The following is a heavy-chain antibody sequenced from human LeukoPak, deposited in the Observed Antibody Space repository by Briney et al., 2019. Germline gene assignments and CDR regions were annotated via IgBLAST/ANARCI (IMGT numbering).Heavy chain of an antibody. CDR1: GFTFSRHW. CDR3: ARDFEEYYYDSSGYIGY. V-gene: IGHV3-7*01. J-gene: IGHJ4*02. CDR2: IKQDGSEK. Sequence: GGSLRLXCAASGFTFSRHWMTWVRQAPGKALEWVANIKQDGSEKYYVDSVKGRFTISRDNAKNSLYLQMNSLRAEDTAVYYCARDFEEYYYDSSGYIGYWGQGTLVIVSS. D-gene: IGHD3-22*01.